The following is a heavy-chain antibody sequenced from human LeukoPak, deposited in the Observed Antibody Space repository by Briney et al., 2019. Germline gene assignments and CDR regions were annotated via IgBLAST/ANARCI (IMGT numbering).Heavy chain of an antibody. D-gene: IGHD3-22*01. V-gene: IGHV3-23*01. Sequence: GASVKVSCKASGYTFTSYGISWVRQAPGKGLEWVSTISGSGRTTHYADSVKGRFTISRDNAKNSLYLQLNSLRAEDTAVYYCARVLHKRNYDSSDYYGSWGQGTLVTVSS. J-gene: IGHJ5*02. CDR2: ISGSGRTT. CDR1: GYTFTSYG. CDR3: ARVLHKRNYDSSDYYGS.